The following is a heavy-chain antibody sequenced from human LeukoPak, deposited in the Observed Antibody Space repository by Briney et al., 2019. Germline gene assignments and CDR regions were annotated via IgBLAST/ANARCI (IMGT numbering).Heavy chain of an antibody. Sequence: SETLSLTCTVSGGSISSSSYYWGWIRQPPGKGLEWIGSIYYSGSTYYNPSLKSRVTISVDTSKNQLSLKLSSLTAADTAVYYCARHEYSGSYYGLSWFGPWGQGTLVTVSS. CDR1: GGSISSSSYY. J-gene: IGHJ5*02. CDR2: IYYSGST. V-gene: IGHV4-39*01. CDR3: ARHEYSGSYYGLSWFGP. D-gene: IGHD1-26*01.